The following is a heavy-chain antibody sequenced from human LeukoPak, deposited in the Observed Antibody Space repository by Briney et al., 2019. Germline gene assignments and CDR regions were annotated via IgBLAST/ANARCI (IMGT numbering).Heavy chain of an antibody. D-gene: IGHD6-6*01. CDR1: GFTFSSYS. J-gene: IGHJ6*03. Sequence: PGGSLRLSCAASGFTFSSYSMNWVRQAPGKGLEWVSSISSSSSYIYYADSVKGRFTISRDNAKNSLYLQMSSLRAEDTAVYYCARAQLYAALSWNYYYYMDVWGKGTTVTVSS. CDR2: ISSSSSYI. V-gene: IGHV3-21*01. CDR3: ARAQLYAALSWNYYYYMDV.